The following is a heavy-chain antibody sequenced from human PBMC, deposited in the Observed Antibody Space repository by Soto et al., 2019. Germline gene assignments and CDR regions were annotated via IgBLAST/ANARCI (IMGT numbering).Heavy chain of an antibody. CDR3: AKGVWSSGWSYYDYDDIDV. V-gene: IGHV3-23*01. Sequence: EVQLLESGGGLVQPGGSLRLSCAASGFTFSSYAMSWVRQAPGKGLEWVSAISGSGGSTYYADSVKGRFTIASDNSKNTMDLQMNSLRAEDTAVYYWAKGVWSSGWSYYDYDDIDVWGKGTTVTVSS. J-gene: IGHJ6*03. CDR2: ISGSGGST. CDR1: GFTFSSYA. D-gene: IGHD6-19*01.